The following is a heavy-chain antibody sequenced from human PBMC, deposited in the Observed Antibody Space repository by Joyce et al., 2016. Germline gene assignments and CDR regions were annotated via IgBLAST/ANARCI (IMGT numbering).Heavy chain of an antibody. D-gene: IGHD3-16*01. CDR3: ARDGNGGGK. CDR1: GFTVRNNY. CDR2: IFSGGST. J-gene: IGHJ4*02. V-gene: IGHV3-66*01. Sequence: EVQLVESGGGLVQPGGSLRLSCAASGFTVRNNYMRWVRQAPGKGLEWVSLIFSGGSTNSADAVEGRCTISRDNCKNTLYLQMHSLRAGDTAVYYCARDGNGGGKWGQGTLVTVSS.